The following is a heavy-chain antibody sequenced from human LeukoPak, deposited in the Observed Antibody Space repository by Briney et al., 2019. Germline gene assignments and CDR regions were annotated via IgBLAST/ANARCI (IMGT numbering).Heavy chain of an antibody. CDR3: AAEVGCSSTSCFVDY. CDR2: IIPIFGTA. Sequence: ASVKVSCKASGGTFSSYAISWVRQAPGQGLEWMGGIIPIFGTANYAQKFQGRVTITADESTSTAYMELSSLRSEDTAVYYCAAEVGCSSTSCFVDYWGQGTLVTVSS. D-gene: IGHD2-2*01. CDR1: GGTFSSYA. J-gene: IGHJ4*02. V-gene: IGHV1-69*01.